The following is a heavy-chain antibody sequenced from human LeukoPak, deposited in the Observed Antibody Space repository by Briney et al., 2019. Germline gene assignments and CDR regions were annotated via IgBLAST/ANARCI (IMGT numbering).Heavy chain of an antibody. J-gene: IGHJ4*02. D-gene: IGHD6-13*01. CDR3: ARADYAAAALDY. Sequence: SETLSLTCTVSGGSISSYYWSWIRQPPGKGLEWIGYIYYSGSTNYNPSLKSRVTISVDTSKNQFSLKLSSVTAADTAVYYCARADYAAAALDYWGQGTLVTVSS. V-gene: IGHV4-59*12. CDR1: GGSISSYY. CDR2: IYYSGST.